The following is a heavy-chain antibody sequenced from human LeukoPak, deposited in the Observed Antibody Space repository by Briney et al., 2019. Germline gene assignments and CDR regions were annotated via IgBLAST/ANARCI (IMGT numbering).Heavy chain of an antibody. CDR2: ITGSGVST. CDR3: AKGGYGSGSYYNEVY. D-gene: IGHD3-10*01. V-gene: IGHV3-23*01. Sequence: GGSLRLSCTASGFIFSSYAMTWVRLAPGKGLEWVSAITGSGVSTYYADSVQGRFTISRDNSKNTLYLQMNSLRAEDTAVYYCAKGGYGSGSYYNEVYWGQGTLVTVSS. J-gene: IGHJ4*02. CDR1: GFIFSSYA.